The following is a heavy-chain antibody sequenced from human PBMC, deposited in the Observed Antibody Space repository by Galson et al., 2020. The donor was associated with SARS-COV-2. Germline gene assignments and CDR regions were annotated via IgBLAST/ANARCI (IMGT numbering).Heavy chain of an antibody. J-gene: IGHJ6*03. Sequence: ASVKVSCKASGYTFTGYYMHWVRQAPGQGLEWMGWINPNSGGTNYAQKFQGWVTMTRDTSISPAYMELSRLRSDDTAVYYCARESSSRDGDYYYYMDVWGKGTTVTVSS. CDR1: GYTFTGYY. V-gene: IGHV1-2*04. D-gene: IGHD2-2*01. CDR2: INPNSGGT. CDR3: ARESSSRDGDYYYYMDV.